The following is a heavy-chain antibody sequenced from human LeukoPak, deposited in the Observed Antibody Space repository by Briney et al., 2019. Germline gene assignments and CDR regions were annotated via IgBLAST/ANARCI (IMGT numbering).Heavy chain of an antibody. J-gene: IGHJ4*02. CDR1: GYTFTSYG. CDR3: ARASDYGGNRIFDY. D-gene: IGHD4-23*01. Sequence: GASVKVSCKASGYTFTSYGISWVRQAPGQGLEWMGWISAYNGNTNYAQKLQGRVTMTRNTSISTAYMELSSLRSEDTAVYYCARASDYGGNRIFDYWGQGTLVTVSS. CDR2: ISAYNGNT. V-gene: IGHV1-18*01.